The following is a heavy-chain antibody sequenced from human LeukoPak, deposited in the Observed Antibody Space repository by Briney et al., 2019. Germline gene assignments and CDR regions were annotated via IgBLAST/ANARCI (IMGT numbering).Heavy chain of an antibody. D-gene: IGHD5-24*01. CDR1: GGTFSSYA. V-gene: IGHV1-69*13. Sequence: ASVKVSCKASGGTFSSYAISWVRQAPGQGLEWMGGIIPIFGTANYAQKFQGRVTITADESTSTAYMELSSLRSEDTAVYHCARDRIEIGYYFDYWGQGTLVTVSS. CDR3: ARDRIEIGYYFDY. J-gene: IGHJ4*02. CDR2: IIPIFGTA.